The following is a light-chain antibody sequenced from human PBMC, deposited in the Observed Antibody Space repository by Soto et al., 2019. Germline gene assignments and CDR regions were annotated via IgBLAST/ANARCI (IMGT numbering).Light chain of an antibody. V-gene: IGKV3-20*01. CDR3: QQYGSSPYT. Sequence: EIVLTQSRGTLSLSPGERATLSCRASQSVSSSYLAWYQQKPGQAPRLLIYGASSRATGIPDRFSGSGSGTDFTLTISRLEPEDFAVYYCQQYGSSPYTFGQ. CDR1: QSVSSSY. CDR2: GAS. J-gene: IGKJ2*01.